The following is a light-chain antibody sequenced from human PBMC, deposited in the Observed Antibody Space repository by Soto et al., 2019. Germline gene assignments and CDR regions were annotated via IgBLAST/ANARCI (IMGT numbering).Light chain of an antibody. V-gene: IGKV3-20*01. CDR1: QSVSSSY. CDR3: QQYGSSPDT. Sequence: EIVLTQSPGTLSLSPGERVTLSCRASQSVSSSYLAWYQQKPGQAPRLLIYGASKRATGVPGTFSGSGSGTDFTLTISRLEPEDFAVYFFQQYGSSPDTFGQGTKLET. CDR2: GAS. J-gene: IGKJ2*01.